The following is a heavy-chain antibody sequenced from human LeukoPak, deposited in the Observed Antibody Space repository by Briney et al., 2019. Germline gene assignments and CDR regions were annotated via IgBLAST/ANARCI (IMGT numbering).Heavy chain of an antibody. D-gene: IGHD3-10*01. V-gene: IGHV3-23*01. Sequence: GGSLRLSCAASGFSFNSHSMNWVRQAPGKGLEWVAAFLNRGGDTYYADIAKGRFTLSRDNSKNTLYLQMSSLRAEDTAVYFCAKDGYGSGSYSQYFDSWGQGTLVTVSS. CDR1: GFSFNSHS. J-gene: IGHJ4*02. CDR2: FLNRGGDT. CDR3: AKDGYGSGSYSQYFDS.